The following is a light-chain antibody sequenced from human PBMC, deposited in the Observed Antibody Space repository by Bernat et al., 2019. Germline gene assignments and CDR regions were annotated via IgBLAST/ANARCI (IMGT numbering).Light chain of an antibody. CDR1: SSDVGAYNY. V-gene: IGLV2-14*03. J-gene: IGLJ3*02. Sequence: QSALTQPASVSGSPGQSITISCTGTSSDVGAYNYVSWYQQHSDRAPELMIYDVNNRPSGVSNRFSGSKSGNTASLTISGLHAEDEADYYCSSYTISGTLVFGGGTKLTVL. CDR3: SSYTISGTLV. CDR2: DVN.